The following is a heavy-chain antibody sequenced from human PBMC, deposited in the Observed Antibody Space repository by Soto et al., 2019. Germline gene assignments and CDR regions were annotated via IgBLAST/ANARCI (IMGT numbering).Heavy chain of an antibody. J-gene: IGHJ4*02. Sequence: GASVKVSCKASGGTFSSYAISWVRQAPGQGLEWMGGIIPIFGTANYAQKFQGRVTITADESTSTAYMELSSLRSEDTAVYYCARAAYYYDSSGYFPSDDWGQGTLVIVSS. CDR3: ARAAYYYDSSGYFPSDD. D-gene: IGHD3-22*01. CDR1: GGTFSSYA. CDR2: IIPIFGTA. V-gene: IGHV1-69*13.